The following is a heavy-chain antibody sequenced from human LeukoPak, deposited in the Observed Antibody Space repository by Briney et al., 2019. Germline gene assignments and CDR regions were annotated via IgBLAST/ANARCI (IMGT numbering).Heavy chain of an antibody. D-gene: IGHD3-22*01. Sequence: SETLSLTCTVSGGSISSYYWSWIRQPPGKGLEWIGYIYYSGSTNYSPSLKSRVTISVDTSKNQFSLKLSSVTAADTAVYYCARDSDSSGYYLDYWGQGTLVTVSS. J-gene: IGHJ4*02. CDR3: ARDSDSSGYYLDY. V-gene: IGHV4-59*01. CDR2: IYYSGST. CDR1: GGSISSYY.